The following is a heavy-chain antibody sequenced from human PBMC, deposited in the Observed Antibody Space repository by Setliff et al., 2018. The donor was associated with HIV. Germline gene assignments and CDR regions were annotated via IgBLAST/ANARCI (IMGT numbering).Heavy chain of an antibody. V-gene: IGHV1-18*04. D-gene: IGHD5-12*01. J-gene: IGHJ3*01. CDR2: ISVYNGNT. CDR3: ARDDGGYNYAEAFDV. CDR1: GYTFTGYY. Sequence: ASVKVSCKASGYTFTGYYMHWVRQAPGQGLEWMGWISVYNGNTNYAEKFQGRVTMTTDTSTSTAYMELRSLRSDDTAVYYCARDDGGYNYAEAFDVWGQGTMVTVSS.